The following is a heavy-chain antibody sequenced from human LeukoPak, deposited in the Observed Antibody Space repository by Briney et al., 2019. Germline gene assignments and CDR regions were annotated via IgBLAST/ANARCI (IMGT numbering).Heavy chain of an antibody. CDR1: GGSISSSSYY. CDR2: IYYSGST. Sequence: PSETLSLTCTVSGGSISSSSYYWGWIRQPLGKGLEWIGSIYYSGSTYYNPSLKSRVTISVDTSKNQFSLKLSSVTAADTAVYYCARQWLAGPAIDYWGQGTLVTVSS. D-gene: IGHD6-19*01. CDR3: ARQWLAGPAIDY. V-gene: IGHV4-39*01. J-gene: IGHJ4*02.